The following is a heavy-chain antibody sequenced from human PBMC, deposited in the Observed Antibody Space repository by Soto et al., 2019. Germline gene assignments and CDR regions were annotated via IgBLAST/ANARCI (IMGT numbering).Heavy chain of an antibody. V-gene: IGHV3-30*18. D-gene: IGHD6-19*01. CDR2: ISYDGSNK. Sequence: QVQLVESGGGVVQPGRSLRLSCAACGFNFSSYGMHWVRQAPGKGLEWVSVISYDGSNKYYADSVKGRFTISRDNPKNSLDLQMDSLRAEDMAVYYCAKDTSVWYGDYYGMDVWCQGTTVTVSS. CDR1: GFNFSSYG. CDR3: AKDTSVWYGDYYGMDV. J-gene: IGHJ6*02.